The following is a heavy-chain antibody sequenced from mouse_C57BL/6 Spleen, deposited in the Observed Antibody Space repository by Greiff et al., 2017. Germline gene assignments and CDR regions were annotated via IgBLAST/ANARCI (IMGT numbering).Heavy chain of an antibody. J-gene: IGHJ3*01. CDR1: GYAFSSSW. Sequence: VQLQQSGPELVKPGASVKISCKASGYAFSSSWMNWVKQRPGKGLEWIGRIYPGDGDTNYNGKFKGKATLTADKSSSTAYMQRSSLTSEDSAVYFCARGELGPWFAYWGQGTLVTVSA. D-gene: IGHD4-1*01. V-gene: IGHV1-82*01. CDR3: ARGELGPWFAY. CDR2: IYPGDGDT.